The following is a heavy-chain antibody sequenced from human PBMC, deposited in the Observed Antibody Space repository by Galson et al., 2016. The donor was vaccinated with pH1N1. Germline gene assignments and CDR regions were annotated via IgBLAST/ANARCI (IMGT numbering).Heavy chain of an antibody. Sequence: LRLSCAASGFTLTSYWMSWVRQAPGKGLEWVANIKEDGSVKYYVDSVKGRLTISRDNAKNSVYLQMNSLRAEDTAVYYCARAIAAAGSLWGQGTLVTVSS. V-gene: IGHV3-7*04. J-gene: IGHJ4*02. CDR1: GFTLTSYW. CDR3: ARAIAAAGSL. D-gene: IGHD6-13*01. CDR2: IKEDGSVK.